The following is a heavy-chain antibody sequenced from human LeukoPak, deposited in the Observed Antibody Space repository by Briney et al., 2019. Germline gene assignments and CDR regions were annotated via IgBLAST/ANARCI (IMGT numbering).Heavy chain of an antibody. J-gene: IGHJ4*02. CDR2: INPNSGGT. CDR1: GYTFTGYY. D-gene: IGHD5-18*01. Sequence: ASVKVSCKASGYTFTGYYMHWERQAPGQGLEWMGRINPNSGGTNYAQKFQGRVTMTRDTPISTAYMELSRLRPDDTAVYYCARGEEYSYGFNYFDYWGQGTLVTVSS. V-gene: IGHV1-2*06. CDR3: ARGEEYSYGFNYFDY.